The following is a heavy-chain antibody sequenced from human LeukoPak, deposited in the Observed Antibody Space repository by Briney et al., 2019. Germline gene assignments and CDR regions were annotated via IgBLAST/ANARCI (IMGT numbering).Heavy chain of an antibody. CDR1: GFTFSSYA. V-gene: IGHV3-23*01. D-gene: IGHD1-1*01. J-gene: IGHJ4*02. CDR3: ARLKDGAGTDY. Sequence: GGSLRLSCAASGFTFSSYAMSWVRQAPGKGLEWVSSIGGSGAVTYYTDSVKGRFTFSRDNSRNTAYLQMNSLRAEDTAVYYCARLKDGAGTDYWGQGTLVTVSS. CDR2: IGGSGAVT.